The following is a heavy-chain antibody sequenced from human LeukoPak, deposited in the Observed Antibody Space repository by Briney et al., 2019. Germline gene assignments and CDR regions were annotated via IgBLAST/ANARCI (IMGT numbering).Heavy chain of an antibody. CDR2: IYYSGST. CDR3: ARTSRRGSGSYYFDY. D-gene: IGHD3-10*01. Sequence: PSETLSLTCTVSGCSISSSSYYWGWIRQPPGKGLEWIRSIYYSGSTYYNPSLKRRVTISVDTSKDQFSLKLSSVTAADTAVYYCARTSRRGSGSYYFDYWGQGTLVTVSS. V-gene: IGHV4-39*01. J-gene: IGHJ4*02. CDR1: GCSISSSSYY.